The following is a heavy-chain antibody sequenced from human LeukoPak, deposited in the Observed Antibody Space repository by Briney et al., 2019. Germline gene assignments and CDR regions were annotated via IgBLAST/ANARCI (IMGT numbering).Heavy chain of an antibody. CDR1: GYSISSGYY. D-gene: IGHD2-2*02. CDR3: ASPGDYCSSTSCYTDRAFDI. J-gene: IGHJ3*02. V-gene: IGHV4-38-2*01. CDR2: IYHSGST. Sequence: SETLSLTCAVSGYSISSGYYWGWIRQPPGKGLEWFGSIYHSGSTYYNPSLKSRVTISVDTSKNQFSLKLSSVTAADTAVYYCASPGDYCSSTSCYTDRAFDIWGQGTMVTVSS.